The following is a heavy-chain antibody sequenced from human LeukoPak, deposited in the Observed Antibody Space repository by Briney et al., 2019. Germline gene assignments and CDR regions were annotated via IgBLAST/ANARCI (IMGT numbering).Heavy chain of an antibody. V-gene: IGHV3-7*01. CDR3: ARDRTNIQLWSYYYMDV. CDR2: IKQDGSEK. Sequence: PGGSLRLSCAASGFTFSSYWMSWVRQAPGKGPEWVANIKQDGSEKYYVDSVKGRFTISRDNAKNSLYLQMNSLRAEDTAVYYCARDRTNIQLWSYYYMDVWGKGTTVTVSS. J-gene: IGHJ6*03. D-gene: IGHD5-18*01. CDR1: GFTFSSYW.